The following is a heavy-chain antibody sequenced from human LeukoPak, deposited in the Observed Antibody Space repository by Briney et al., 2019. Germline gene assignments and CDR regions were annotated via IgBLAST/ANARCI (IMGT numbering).Heavy chain of an antibody. CDR2: ISSSGSTI. CDR1: GFTFSDYY. Sequence: GGSLRLSCAASGFTFSDYYMSWIRQAPGKGLEWVSYISSSGSTIYYADSVKGRFTISRDNAKNSLYLQMNSLRAEDTAVCYCARLRDDSSGYYPHYFDYWGQGTLVTVSS. V-gene: IGHV3-11*04. J-gene: IGHJ4*02. D-gene: IGHD3-22*01. CDR3: ARLRDDSSGYYPHYFDY.